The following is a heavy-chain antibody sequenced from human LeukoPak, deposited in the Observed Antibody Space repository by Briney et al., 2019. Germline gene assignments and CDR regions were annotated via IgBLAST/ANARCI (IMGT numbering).Heavy chain of an antibody. V-gene: IGHV3-23*01. D-gene: IGHD4-23*01. CDR1: GFTFSSSA. J-gene: IGHJ4*02. Sequence: GGSLRLSCAASGFTFSSSAMSWVRQAPGKGLEWVSGISGSGGRTYYADSVKGRFTISRDNAKNSLYLQMNSLRVEDTAVYYCASSVVNGYWGQGTLVTVSS. CDR3: ASSVVNGY. CDR2: ISGSGGRT.